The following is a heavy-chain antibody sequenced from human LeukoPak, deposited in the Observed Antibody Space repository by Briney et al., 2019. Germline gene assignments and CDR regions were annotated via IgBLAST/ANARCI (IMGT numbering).Heavy chain of an antibody. Sequence: SETLSLTCTVSGGSISSYYWSWIRQPPGKGLEWIGYIYYSGSTNYNPSLKSRVTISVDTSKNQFSLKLSSVTAADTAVYYCARGPSIVGATDFDYWGQGTLVTVSS. D-gene: IGHD1-26*01. V-gene: IGHV4-59*01. CDR3: ARGPSIVGATDFDY. J-gene: IGHJ4*02. CDR2: IYYSGST. CDR1: GGSISSYY.